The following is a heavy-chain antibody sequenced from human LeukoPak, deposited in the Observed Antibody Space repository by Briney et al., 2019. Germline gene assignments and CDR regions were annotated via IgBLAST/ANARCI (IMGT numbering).Heavy chain of an antibody. CDR2: ISAYNGNT. CDR1: AYTFTSYG. CDR3: ARGAAIPTRAGFDY. Sequence: ASVKVSCKASAYTFTSYGISLVRQAPGQGLEWMGWISAYNGNTNYAQKLQGRVTMTTDTSTSTAYMELRSLRSDDTAVYYCARGAAIPTRAGFDYWGQGTLVTVSS. J-gene: IGHJ4*02. D-gene: IGHD6-25*01. V-gene: IGHV1-18*01.